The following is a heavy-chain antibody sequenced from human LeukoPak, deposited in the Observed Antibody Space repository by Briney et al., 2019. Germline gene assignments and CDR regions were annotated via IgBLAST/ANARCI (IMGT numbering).Heavy chain of an antibody. CDR2: IYTSGST. J-gene: IGHJ4*02. Sequence: SETLSLTCTVSGGSISSGSYYWSWIRQPAGKGLEWIGRIYTSGSTNYNPSLKSRVTISVDTSKNQFSLKLSSVTAAHTAVYYCARVADYYDSSGYYDYWGQGTLVTVSS. CDR1: GGSISSGSYY. D-gene: IGHD3-22*01. V-gene: IGHV4-61*02. CDR3: ARVADYYDSSGYYDY.